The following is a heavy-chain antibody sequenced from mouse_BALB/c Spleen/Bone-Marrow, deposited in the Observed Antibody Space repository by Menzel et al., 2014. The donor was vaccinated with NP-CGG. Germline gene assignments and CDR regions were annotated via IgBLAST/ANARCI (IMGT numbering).Heavy chain of an antibody. J-gene: IGHJ1*01. CDR1: GFNIKDTY. Sequence: EVQREESGPELVKPWASVKLSCTASGFNIKDTYMHWVKQRPEQGLEWIGRIDPANGNTKYDPKFQGKATITADTSSNTAYLQLSSLTSEDTAVYYCANYDYGWYFDVWGAATTVNIST. CDR2: IDPANGNT. CDR3: ANYDYGWYFDV. D-gene: IGHD2-4*01. V-gene: IGHV14-3*02.